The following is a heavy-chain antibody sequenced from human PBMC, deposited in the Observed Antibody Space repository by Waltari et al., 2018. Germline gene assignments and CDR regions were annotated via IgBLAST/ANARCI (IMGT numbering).Heavy chain of an antibody. CDR3: ATSNSGGRRGFDY. V-gene: IGHV1-24*01. Sequence: QVQLEQSGAEVKKPGASMKVSCQVSGYDLSELSMHWVRQAPGEGLEWMGGFNPEDGEIIYAQKFRGRVTMTEDTSTETVYMDLSSLRTEGTAVYYCATSNSGGRRGFDYWGQGTLVTVSS. CDR1: GYDLSELS. J-gene: IGHJ4*02. D-gene: IGHD2-15*01. CDR2: FNPEDGEI.